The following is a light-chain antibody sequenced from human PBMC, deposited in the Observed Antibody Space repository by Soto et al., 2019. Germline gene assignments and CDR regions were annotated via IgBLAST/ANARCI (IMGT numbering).Light chain of an antibody. CDR2: HAS. V-gene: IGKV1-5*01. CDR1: QSISNW. J-gene: IGKJ1*01. Sequence: DIQMTQSPSTLPASVGDRVTITCRASQSISNWLAWYQQKPGTAPKVLIYHASNLQSGVPARFSGSGSGTDFTLTISNMQREDFATYYCLQTYNLPRTFGQGTKVDIK. CDR3: LQTYNLPRT.